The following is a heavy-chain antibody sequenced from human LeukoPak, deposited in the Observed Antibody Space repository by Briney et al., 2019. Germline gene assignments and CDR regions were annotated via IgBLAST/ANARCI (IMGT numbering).Heavy chain of an antibody. V-gene: IGHV3-64*01. Sequence: GGSLRLSCAASGLTFSSYAMHWVRQAPGKGLEYVSAISSNGGSTYYANSVKGRFTISRDNSKNTLYLQMGSLRAEDMAVYYCARGGISSWDSNWFDPWGQGTLVTVSS. CDR1: GLTFSSYA. J-gene: IGHJ5*02. CDR3: ARGGISSWDSNWFDP. D-gene: IGHD6-13*01. CDR2: ISSNGGST.